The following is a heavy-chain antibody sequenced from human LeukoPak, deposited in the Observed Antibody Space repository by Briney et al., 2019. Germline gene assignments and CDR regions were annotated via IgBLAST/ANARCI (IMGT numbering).Heavy chain of an antibody. J-gene: IGHJ4*02. D-gene: IGHD6-13*01. CDR1: GGSISSYY. V-gene: IGHV4-59*01. Sequence: SETLSLTCTVSGGSISSYYWSWIRQPPGKGLEWIGYIYYSGSTNYNPSLKSRVAISVDTSKNQFSLKLNSVTAADTAVYYCARGWGIAAAGEFSDYWGQGTLVTVSS. CDR2: IYYSGST. CDR3: ARGWGIAAAGEFSDY.